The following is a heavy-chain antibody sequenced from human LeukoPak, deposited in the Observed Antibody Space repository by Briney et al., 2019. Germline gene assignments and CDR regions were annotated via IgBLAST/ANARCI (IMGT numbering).Heavy chain of an antibody. CDR1: GFTFSSNS. D-gene: IGHD2-15*01. CDR2: ISSSSSYI. Sequence: GGSLRLSCAASGFTFSSNSMNWVRQAPGKGLEWVSSISSSSSYIYYADSVKGRFTISRDNAKNSLYLQMNSLRAEDTAVYYCARGGYCSGGSCFYYFDYWGQGTLVTVSS. CDR3: ARGGYCSGGSCFYYFDY. V-gene: IGHV3-21*01. J-gene: IGHJ4*02.